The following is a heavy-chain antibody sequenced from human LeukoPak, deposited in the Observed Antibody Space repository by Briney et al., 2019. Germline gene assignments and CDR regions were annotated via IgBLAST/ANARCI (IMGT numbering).Heavy chain of an antibody. J-gene: IGHJ4*02. Sequence: ASVKVSCKASGYTFTSYAMNWVRQAPGQGLEWMGWINTNTGNPTYAQGFTGRFVFSLDTSVSTAYLQISSLKAEDTAVYYCARVQKYCSSTSCYAYYFDYWGQGTLVTVSS. CDR2: INTNTGNP. CDR3: ARVQKYCSSTSCYAYYFDY. V-gene: IGHV7-4-1*02. D-gene: IGHD2-2*01. CDR1: GYTFTSYA.